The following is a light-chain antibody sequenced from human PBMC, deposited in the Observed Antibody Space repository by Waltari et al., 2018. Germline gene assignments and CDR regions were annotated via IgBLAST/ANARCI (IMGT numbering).Light chain of an antibody. CDR1: SLRTSY. V-gene: IGLV3-19*01. CDR2: GKA. CDR3: HSRKGSDNQVV. Sequence: SSELTQGPDVSVALGQTVKITCQGDSLRTSYASWYQVKPGQAPVLVLFGKAKRPSGIPDRISGYSSGTTSSLTSTGAQAEDEADYYCHSRKGSDNQVVFGGGTKLTVL. J-gene: IGLJ3*02.